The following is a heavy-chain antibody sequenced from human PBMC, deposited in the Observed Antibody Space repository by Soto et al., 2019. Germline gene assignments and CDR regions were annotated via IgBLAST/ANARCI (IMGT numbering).Heavy chain of an antibody. J-gene: IGHJ6*02. CDR2: VHYDGTKK. Sequence: QGQLVESGGGVVQPGTSLRLSCAPSGFTFSSYVMHWVRQAPGKGLEWVAVVHYDGTKKYYADSVRGRFTISRDNSENILYLQMNSLRPDDTAVYFCARETSYDFWSGPQTMDVWGQGTTVTVSS. V-gene: IGHV3-33*01. CDR3: ARETSYDFWSGPQTMDV. D-gene: IGHD3-3*01. CDR1: GFTFSSYV.